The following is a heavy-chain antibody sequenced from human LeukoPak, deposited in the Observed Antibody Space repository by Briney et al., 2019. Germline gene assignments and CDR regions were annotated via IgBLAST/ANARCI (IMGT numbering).Heavy chain of an antibody. CDR1: GGSISSYY. Sequence: SETLSLTCTVSGGSISSYYWSWIRQPPGKGLEWIGYIYYSGSTYYNPSLKSRVTMSVDTSKNQFSLKLSSVTAADTAVYYCARARPNIVVVVAAPDAFDIWGQGTMVTVSS. D-gene: IGHD2-15*01. CDR2: IYYSGST. J-gene: IGHJ3*02. V-gene: IGHV4-59*08. CDR3: ARARPNIVVVVAAPDAFDI.